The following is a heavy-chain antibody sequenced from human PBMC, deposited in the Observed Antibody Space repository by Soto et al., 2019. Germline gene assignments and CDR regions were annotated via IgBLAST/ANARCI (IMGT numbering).Heavy chain of an antibody. J-gene: IGHJ5*02. Sequence: PGGSLRLSCSASGFTFSSYAMHWVRQAPGKGLEYVSAISSNGGSTYYADSVKGRFTISRDNSKNTLYLQMSSLRAEDTAVYYCARGFPLWFDPWGQGTLVTVSS. CDR1: GFTFSSYA. CDR2: ISSNGGST. D-gene: IGHD3-3*01. V-gene: IGHV3-64D*06. CDR3: ARGFPLWFDP.